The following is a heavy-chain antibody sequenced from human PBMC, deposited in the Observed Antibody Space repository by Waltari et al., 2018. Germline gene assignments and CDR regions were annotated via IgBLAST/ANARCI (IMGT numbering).Heavy chain of an antibody. J-gene: IGHJ4*02. Sequence: QVQLVQSGAEVKKPGSSVKVSCKASGGTFSSYAISWVRQAPGQGLEWMGGIIPIFGTANYAQKFHGRVTITADESTSTAYMELSSLRSEDTAVYYCASPPTDSSGYYHYFDYWGQGTLVTVSS. CDR2: IIPIFGTA. V-gene: IGHV1-69*01. CDR3: ASPPTDSSGYYHYFDY. D-gene: IGHD3-22*01. CDR1: GGTFSSYA.